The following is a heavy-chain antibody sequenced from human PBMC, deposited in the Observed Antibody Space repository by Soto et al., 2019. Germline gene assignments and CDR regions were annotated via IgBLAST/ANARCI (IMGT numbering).Heavy chain of an antibody. CDR2: ISAYNGNT. J-gene: IGHJ4*02. V-gene: IGHV1-18*01. D-gene: IGHD3-22*01. CDR1: GYTFTSYG. CDR3: ARVRGLYYYDSSGYCLDY. Sequence: ASVKVSCKASGYTFTSYGISWVRQAPGQGLEWMGWISAYNGNTNYAQKLQGRVTMTTDTSTSTAYMELRSLRSDDTAVYYCARVRGLYYYDSSGYCLDYWGQGTLVTVSS.